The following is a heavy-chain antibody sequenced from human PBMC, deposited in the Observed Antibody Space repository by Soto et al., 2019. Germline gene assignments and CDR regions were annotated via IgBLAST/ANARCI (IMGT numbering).Heavy chain of an antibody. J-gene: IGHJ4*02. V-gene: IGHV2-70*01. CDR3: ARIRQTQWGRRFDY. D-gene: IGHD1-26*01. CDR2: IDWDDDK. CDR1: GFSLSTSGVG. Sequence: SGPTLVNPTQTLTLTCTFSGFSLSTSGVGVGWIRQPPGKALEWLALIDWDDDKYYSTSLKTRLTISKDTSKNQVVLTMTNMDPVDTATYYCARIRQTQWGRRFDYWGQGTLVTVSS.